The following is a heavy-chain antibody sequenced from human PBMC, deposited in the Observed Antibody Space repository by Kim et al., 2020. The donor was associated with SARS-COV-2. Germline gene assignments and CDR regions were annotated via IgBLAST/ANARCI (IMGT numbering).Heavy chain of an antibody. CDR1: GGSFSGYY. Sequence: SETLSLTCAVYGGSFSGYYWSWIRQPPGKGLEWIGEINHSGSTNYNPSIKSRVTISVDTSKNQFSLKLSSVTAADTAVYYCALGTTLDYLGQGTLVTVSS. J-gene: IGHJ4*02. CDR3: ALGTTLDY. V-gene: IGHV4-34*01. CDR2: INHSGST. D-gene: IGHD1-7*01.